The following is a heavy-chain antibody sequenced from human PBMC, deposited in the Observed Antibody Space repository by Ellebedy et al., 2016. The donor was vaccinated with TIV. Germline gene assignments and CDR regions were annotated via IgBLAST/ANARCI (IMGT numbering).Heavy chain of an antibody. D-gene: IGHD5-18*01. J-gene: IGHJ4*02. Sequence: MPSETLSLTCTVSGGSISSYYWSWIRPPPGKGLEWIGYIHYSGSTNYNPSLKSRVTISVETSKNQFSLKLSSVTAADTAVYYCARENTAMDTFDYWGQGTLVTVSS. CDR1: GGSISSYY. V-gene: IGHV4-59*01. CDR2: IHYSGST. CDR3: ARENTAMDTFDY.